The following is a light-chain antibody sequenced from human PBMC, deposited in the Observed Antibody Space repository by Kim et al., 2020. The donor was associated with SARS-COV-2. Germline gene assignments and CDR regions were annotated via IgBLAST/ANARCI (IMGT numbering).Light chain of an antibody. J-gene: IGKJ2*01. CDR3: QQLNSYPPT. CDR2: AAS. Sequence: ASVGDRVTITCRTSQGISGYLAWFQQHPGKAPKLLIYAASTLQGGVPSRFSGSGSGTEFTLTIGSLQPEDFATYYCQQLNSYPPTFGQGTKLEIK. CDR1: QGISGY. V-gene: IGKV1-9*01.